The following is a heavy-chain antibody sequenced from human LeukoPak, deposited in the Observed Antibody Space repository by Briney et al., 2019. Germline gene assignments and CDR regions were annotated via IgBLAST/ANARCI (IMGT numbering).Heavy chain of an antibody. D-gene: IGHD3-22*01. J-gene: IGHJ6*03. V-gene: IGHV4-4*07. Sequence: SETLSLTCTVSGGSIRSYYWSWIRQPAGKGLGWIGRIYTSGSTNHNTSLKSRVTISVDKSKNQLSLKLSSVTAADTAVYYCARDYYDSSGYYGRGGYCYMDVWGKGNTVTVSS. CDR3: ARDYYDSSGYYGRGGYCYMDV. CDR1: GGSIRSYY. CDR2: IYTSGST.